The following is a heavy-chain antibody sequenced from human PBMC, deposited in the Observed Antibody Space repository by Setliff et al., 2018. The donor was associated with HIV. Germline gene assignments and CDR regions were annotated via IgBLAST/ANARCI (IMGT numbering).Heavy chain of an antibody. V-gene: IGHV1-24*01. CDR2: FDPEDAET. J-gene: IGHJ3*02. Sequence: ASVKVSCKVSGHTLTELSMHWVRQAPGKGPEWMGGFDPEDAETIYAQNFQGRVTMTEDTSTDTAYMELSSLRSEDTAFYYCTTDGSYDILTGPTPGAFDIWGQGTMVTVSS. D-gene: IGHD3-9*01. CDR3: TTDGSYDILTGPTPGAFDI. CDR1: GHTLTELS.